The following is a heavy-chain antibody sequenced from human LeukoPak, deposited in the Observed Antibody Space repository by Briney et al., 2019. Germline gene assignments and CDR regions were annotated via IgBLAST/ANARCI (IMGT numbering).Heavy chain of an antibody. CDR2: IIPIFGTA. V-gene: IGHV1-69*05. J-gene: IGHJ4*02. CDR1: GGTFSSYA. Sequence: EASVKVSCKASGGTFSSYAISWVRQAPGQGLEWMGRIIPIFGTANYAQKFQGRVTITTDESTSTAYMELSSLRSEDTAVYYCARDKVGAPGPFDYWGQGTLVTVSS. D-gene: IGHD1-26*01. CDR3: ARDKVGAPGPFDY.